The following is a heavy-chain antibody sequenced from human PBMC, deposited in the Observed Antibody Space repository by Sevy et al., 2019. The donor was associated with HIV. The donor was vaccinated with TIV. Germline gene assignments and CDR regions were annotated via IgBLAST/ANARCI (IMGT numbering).Heavy chain of an antibody. Sequence: ASVKVSCKASGYTFTGYYMHWVRQAPGQGLEWMGWINPNSGGTNYAQKFQGWVTMTRDTPISTAYMELSRLRSDDTAVYYCARVRGDMITFGGVTSDAFDIWGQGTMVTVSS. CDR3: ARVRGDMITFGGVTSDAFDI. V-gene: IGHV1-2*04. D-gene: IGHD3-16*01. J-gene: IGHJ3*02. CDR1: GYTFTGYY. CDR2: INPNSGGT.